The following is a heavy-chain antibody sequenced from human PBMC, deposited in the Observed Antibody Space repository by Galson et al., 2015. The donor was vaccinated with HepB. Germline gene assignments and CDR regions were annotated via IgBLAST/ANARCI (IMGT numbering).Heavy chain of an antibody. D-gene: IGHD1-26*01. Sequence: SLRLSCAASGFTFDDYAMHWVRQAPGKGLEWVSGISWNSGSIGYADSVKGRFTISRDNAKNSLYLQMSSLRAEDTAVYYCAKGGLSSYYYVDVCGEGTTVTVSS. J-gene: IGHJ6*03. V-gene: IGHV3-9*01. CDR2: ISWNSGSI. CDR3: AKGGLSSYYYVDV. CDR1: GFTFDDYA.